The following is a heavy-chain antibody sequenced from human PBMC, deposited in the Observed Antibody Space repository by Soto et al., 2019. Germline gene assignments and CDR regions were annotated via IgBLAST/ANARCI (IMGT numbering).Heavy chain of an antibody. J-gene: IGHJ6*04. CDR3: ARPGKTYDILTGYEHYYYGMDV. Sequence: SETLSLTCTVSGGSISSSSYYWGWIRQPPGKGLEWIGSIYYSGSTYYNPSLKSRVTISVDTSKNQFSLKLSSVTAADTAVYYCARPGKTYDILTGYEHYYYGMDVCGEGTTVTVSS. CDR1: GGSISSSSYY. CDR2: IYYSGST. V-gene: IGHV4-39*01. D-gene: IGHD3-9*01.